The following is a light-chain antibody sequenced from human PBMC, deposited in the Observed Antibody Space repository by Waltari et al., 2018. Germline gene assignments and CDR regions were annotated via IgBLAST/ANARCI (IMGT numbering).Light chain of an antibody. CDR3: LSRDSSSTRV. CDR1: SLRRYY. Sequence: SSELTQDPAVSVALGQTVRITCQGDSLRRYYASWYQQRPGQAPFLVLYGHDNRPSGSPERFSGSTSGNTASLTITRAQAEDAGVYYCLSRDSSSTRVFGGGTTLTV. CDR2: GHD. V-gene: IGLV3-19*01. J-gene: IGLJ3*02.